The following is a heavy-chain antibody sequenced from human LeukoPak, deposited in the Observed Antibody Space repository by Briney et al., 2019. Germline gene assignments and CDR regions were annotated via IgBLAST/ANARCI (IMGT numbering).Heavy chain of an antibody. CDR1: GFTFSSYA. Sequence: GGSLGLSCAASGFTFSSYAMSWVRQAPGKGLEWLSSISGSGDSTYYADSVKGRFTISRDNSKNTLYLQMNSLRAEDTAIYYCAKRGPSVTTESYYFDYWGQGSLVPVSS. J-gene: IGHJ4*02. D-gene: IGHD4-17*01. V-gene: IGHV3-23*01. CDR3: AKRGPSVTTESYYFDY. CDR2: ISGSGDST.